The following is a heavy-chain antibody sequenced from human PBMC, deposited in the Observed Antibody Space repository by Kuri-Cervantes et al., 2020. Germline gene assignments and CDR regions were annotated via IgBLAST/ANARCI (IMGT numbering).Heavy chain of an antibody. D-gene: IGHD4-23*01. Sequence: ASVKVSCKASGYTFTRYVISWVRQAPGQGLEWMGWIIAYKGNTNHAQKLQGRVTMTTDTSPSTGYMELRSLRSDDTAVYYCARGMHDYGGRNFDYWGQGTLVTVSS. V-gene: IGHV1-18*01. J-gene: IGHJ4*02. CDR3: ARGMHDYGGRNFDY. CDR2: IIAYKGNT. CDR1: GYTFTRYV.